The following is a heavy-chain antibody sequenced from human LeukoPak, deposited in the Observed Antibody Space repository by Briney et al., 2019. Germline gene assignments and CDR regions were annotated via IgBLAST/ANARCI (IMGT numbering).Heavy chain of an antibody. CDR1: GVSMSAYQ. CDR2: INTKGET. Sequence: PSETLSLTCTVSGVSMSAYQWSWVRQSPEKGLEWIGCINTKGETSYNPSLKSRITTSVDTSKSQFSLRLTSVAAADTAVYYCATSNDAKIAPFDHWGQGAPVTVSS. J-gene: IGHJ4*02. CDR3: ATSNDAKIAPFDH. D-gene: IGHD2-21*01. V-gene: IGHV4-4*09.